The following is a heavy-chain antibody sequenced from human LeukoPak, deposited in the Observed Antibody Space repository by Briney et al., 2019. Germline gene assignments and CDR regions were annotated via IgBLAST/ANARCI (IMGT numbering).Heavy chain of an antibody. V-gene: IGHV4-34*01. CDR3: ARGRVVRGHNWFDP. CDR1: GGSSSGYY. CDR2: INHSGST. J-gene: IGHJ5*02. D-gene: IGHD3-10*01. Sequence: PSETLSLTCAVYGGSSSGYYWSWIRQPPGKGLEWIGEINHSGSTNYNPSLKSRVTISVDTSKNQFSLKLSSVTAADTAVYYCARGRVVRGHNWFDPWGQGTLVTVSS.